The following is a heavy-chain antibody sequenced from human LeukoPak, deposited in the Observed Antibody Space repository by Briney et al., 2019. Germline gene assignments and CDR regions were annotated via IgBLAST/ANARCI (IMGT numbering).Heavy chain of an antibody. J-gene: IGHJ4*02. CDR3: ARQADVVDLDY. CDR2: IYYSGST. Sequence: SETLSLTCTVSGGSIGSSSYYWGWIRQPPGKGLEWIGSIYYSGSTYYNPSLKSRVTISVDTSKNQFSLKLSSVTAADTAVYYCARQADVVDLDYWGQGTLVTVSS. CDR1: GGSIGSSSYY. D-gene: IGHD2-15*01. V-gene: IGHV4-39*01.